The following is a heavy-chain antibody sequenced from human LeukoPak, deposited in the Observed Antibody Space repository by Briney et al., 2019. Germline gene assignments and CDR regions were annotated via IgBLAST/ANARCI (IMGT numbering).Heavy chain of an antibody. J-gene: IGHJ3*02. CDR2: IIPIFGTA. D-gene: IGHD5-12*01. Sequence: SVKVSCKACVGTFSSYAISWVRQAPGQGREWVGGIIPIFGTANYAQKFQGRVTITADESTSTAYMEQSSLRSEDTAVYYCARDAGGGYENSFDIWGQGTMVTVSS. V-gene: IGHV1-69*13. CDR3: ARDAGGGYENSFDI. CDR1: VGTFSSYA.